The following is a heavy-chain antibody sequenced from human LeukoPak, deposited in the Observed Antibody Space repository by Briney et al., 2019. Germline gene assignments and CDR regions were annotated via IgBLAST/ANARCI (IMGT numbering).Heavy chain of an antibody. D-gene: IGHD3-22*01. CDR3: ARHNNDYYDSSGYYGYMDV. Sequence: RTGGSLRLSCAASGFTFDDYGMSWVRQAPGKGLEWVSGINWNGGSTGYADSVEGRFTISRDNAKNSLYLQMNSLRAEDTALYYCARHNNDYYDSSGYYGYMDVWGKGTTVTVSS. CDR1: GFTFDDYG. V-gene: IGHV3-20*04. J-gene: IGHJ6*03. CDR2: INWNGGST.